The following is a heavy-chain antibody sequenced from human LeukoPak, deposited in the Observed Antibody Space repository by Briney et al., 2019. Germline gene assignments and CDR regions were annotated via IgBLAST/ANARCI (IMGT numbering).Heavy chain of an antibody. CDR1: GFTFDDYA. D-gene: IGHD4-17*01. V-gene: IGHV3-9*01. J-gene: IGHJ5*02. CDR2: ISWNSGSI. Sequence: GGSLRLSCAASGFTFDDYAMHWVRQAPGKGLEWVSGISWNSGSIGYADSVKGRFTISRDNAKNSLYLQMNSLRAEDTALYYCAKGPTGLRISTTWFDPWGQGTLVTVSS. CDR3: AKGPTGLRISTTWFDP.